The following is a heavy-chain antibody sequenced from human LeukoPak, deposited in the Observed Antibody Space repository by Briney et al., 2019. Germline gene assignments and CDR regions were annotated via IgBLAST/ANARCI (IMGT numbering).Heavy chain of an antibody. CDR3: ARTGGDGYNSGVGY. V-gene: IGHV3-33*01. CDR2: IWYDGSNK. D-gene: IGHD5-24*01. CDR1: GLTFSSYG. J-gene: IGHJ4*02. Sequence: GGSLRLSCAASGLTFSSYGMHWVRQAPGKGLEWVAVIWYDGSNKYYADSVKGRFTISRDNSKNTLYLQMNSLRAEDTAVYYCARTGGDGYNSGVGYWGQGTLVTVSS.